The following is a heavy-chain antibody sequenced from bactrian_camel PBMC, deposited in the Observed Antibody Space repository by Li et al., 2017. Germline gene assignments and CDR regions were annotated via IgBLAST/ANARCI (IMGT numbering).Heavy chain of an antibody. J-gene: IGHJ4*01. CDR1: HLSIDSYC. V-gene: IGHV3S1*01. CDR3: AAGRRMLTCVWNY. CDR2: ISSVGHDP. Sequence: HVQLVESGGGLVQPGGSLRLSCTTSHLSIDSYCMAFFREAPGNEREGVAAISSVGHDPVYGDSVKGRAIISHDNAKNTLYLQTNKLNAEDTAVYTCAAGRRMLTCVWNYWGQGTQVTVS. D-gene: IGHD1*01.